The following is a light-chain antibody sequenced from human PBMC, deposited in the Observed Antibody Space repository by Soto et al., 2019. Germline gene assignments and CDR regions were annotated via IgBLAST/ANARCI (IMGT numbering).Light chain of an antibody. CDR3: AAWDDSLTGYV. CDR1: SSNIGSNY. Sequence: QSVLTQPPSASGTPGQRVTISCSGSSSNIGSNYVYWYQQLPGTAPKLLIYRNNHRPSGVTDRFSGSKSGTSASLAISGLRSEDEADYYCAAWDDSLTGYVFGTGTKVTVL. CDR2: RNN. V-gene: IGLV1-47*01. J-gene: IGLJ1*01.